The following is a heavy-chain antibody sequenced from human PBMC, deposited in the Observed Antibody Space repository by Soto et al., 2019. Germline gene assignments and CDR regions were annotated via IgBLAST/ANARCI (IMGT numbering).Heavy chain of an antibody. CDR2: MYKNGNN. Sequence: SETLSRTCTVSGGSIRGFSRIWIRLPPGKGLEWIGDMYKNGNNIYNPSFKRRVTKSVDTSKNQFSLKLNSMTAADTSVYYCARDLWGYCGTDCYPLDVWGQGTTVTVSS. D-gene: IGHD2-21*02. J-gene: IGHJ6*02. V-gene: IGHV4-59*01. CDR1: GGSIRGFS. CDR3: ARDLWGYCGTDCYPLDV.